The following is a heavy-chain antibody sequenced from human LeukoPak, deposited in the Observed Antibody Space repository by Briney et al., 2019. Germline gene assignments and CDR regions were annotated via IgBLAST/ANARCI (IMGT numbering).Heavy chain of an antibody. V-gene: IGHV1-8*01. CDR3: ARAGLLAKHPYYYYYMDV. D-gene: IGHD2-21*02. J-gene: IGHJ6*03. CDR1: GYTFTSYD. Sequence: ASVKVSCKASGYTFTSYDINWVRQATGQGLEWMGWMNPNSGNTGYAQKFQGRVTMTRNTSISTAYMELSSLRSEDTAVYYCARAGLLAKHPYYYYYMDVWGKGTTVTISS. CDR2: MNPNSGNT.